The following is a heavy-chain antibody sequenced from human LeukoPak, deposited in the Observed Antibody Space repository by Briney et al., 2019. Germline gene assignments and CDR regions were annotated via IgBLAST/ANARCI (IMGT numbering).Heavy chain of an antibody. CDR2: INHSGST. Sequence: SETLSLTCAVYGGSFSGYYWSWIRQLPGKGLEWIGEINHSGSTNYNPSLKSRVTISVDTSKNQFSLKLSSVTAADTAVYYCARPITGTDYGGGNWFDPWGQGTLVTVSS. J-gene: IGHJ5*02. CDR3: ARPITGTDYGGGNWFDP. D-gene: IGHD1-7*01. V-gene: IGHV4-34*01. CDR1: GGSFSGYY.